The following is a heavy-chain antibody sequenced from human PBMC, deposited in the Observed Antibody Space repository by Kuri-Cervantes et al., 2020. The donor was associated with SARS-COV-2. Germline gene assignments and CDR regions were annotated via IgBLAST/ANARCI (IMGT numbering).Heavy chain of an antibody. CDR1: GGSIGSDKYS. CDR3: ALVAVYYDSSGYYYWFDP. D-gene: IGHD3-22*01. CDR2: MYHSGRS. Sequence: SETLSLTCTVSGGSIGSDKYSWTWIRQPPGKGLEWIGYMYHSGRSYYNPSLKSRVTISVDTSKNQFSLKLSSVTAADTAVYYCALVAVYYDSSGYYYWFDPWGQGTLVTVSS. J-gene: IGHJ5*02. V-gene: IGHV4-30-2*01.